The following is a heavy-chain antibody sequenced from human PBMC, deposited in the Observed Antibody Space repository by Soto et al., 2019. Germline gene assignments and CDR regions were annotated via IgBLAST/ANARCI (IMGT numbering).Heavy chain of an antibody. D-gene: IGHD2-2*01. J-gene: IGHJ6*02. CDR1: GYTFTSYA. CDR2: INAGNGNT. Sequence: QVQLVQSGAEVKKTGASVKVSCKASGYTFTSYAMHWVRQAPGQRLEWMGWINAGNGNTKYSQKFQGRVTITRDTSASTAYMELSSLRSEDTAVYYCARTTAARSPHYYYGMDVWGQGTTVTVSS. CDR3: ARTTAARSPHYYYGMDV. V-gene: IGHV1-3*01.